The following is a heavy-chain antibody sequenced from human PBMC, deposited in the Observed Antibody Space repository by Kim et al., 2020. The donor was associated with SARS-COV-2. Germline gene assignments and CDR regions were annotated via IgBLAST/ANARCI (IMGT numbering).Heavy chain of an antibody. CDR3: AKDWFRKDTAMVTAFDY. J-gene: IGHJ4*02. CDR1: GFTFSSYA. V-gene: IGHV3-33*06. D-gene: IGHD5-18*01. CDR2: IWYDGSNK. Sequence: GGSLRLSCAASGFTFSSYAMHWVRQAPGKGLEWVAVIWYDGSNKYYADSVKGRFTISRDNSKNTLYLQMNSLRAEDTAVYYCAKDWFRKDTAMVTAFDYWGQGTLVTVSS.